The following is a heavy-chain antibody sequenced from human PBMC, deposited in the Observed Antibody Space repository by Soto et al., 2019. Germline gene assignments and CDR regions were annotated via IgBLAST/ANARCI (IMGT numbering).Heavy chain of an antibody. CDR2: IYNGGST. CDR3: ARAPGGLDTISYFDY. CDR1: GDSVGSVGFH. V-gene: IGHV4-30-4*01. J-gene: IGHJ4*02. D-gene: IGHD3-9*01. Sequence: SETLSVTCTVSGDSVGSVGFHWAWLRRPPGKGLEWICYIYNGGSTYYRPSLESRMHMSLEATRKHYSLRLTSVTAADTAVYFCARAPGGLDTISYFDYCAQGKLVTVSS.